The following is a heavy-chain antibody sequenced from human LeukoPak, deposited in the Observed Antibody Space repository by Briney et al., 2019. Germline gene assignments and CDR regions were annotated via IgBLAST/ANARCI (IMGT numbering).Heavy chain of an antibody. CDR1: GFTFSSYW. V-gene: IGHV3-74*01. CDR2: INSDGRST. J-gene: IGHJ4*02. Sequence: GGSLRLSCAASGFTFSSYWMHWVRQAPGKGRVWVSRINSDGRSTSYADSVKGRFTISRDNAKNTLYLQLNSLRAVHSDVSYCARARGCFDFWGQGTLVTVFS. CDR3: ARARGCFDF. D-gene: IGHD3-10*01.